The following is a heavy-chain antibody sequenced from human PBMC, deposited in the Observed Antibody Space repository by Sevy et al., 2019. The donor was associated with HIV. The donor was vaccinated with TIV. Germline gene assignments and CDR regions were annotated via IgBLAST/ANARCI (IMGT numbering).Heavy chain of an antibody. CDR3: TTDTVVVVPAAIGYYYYYGMDV. Sequence: GGSLRLSCVASGFTFSNAWMSWVRQAPGKGLEWVGRIKSKTDGGTTDYAAPVKGRFTISRDDSKNTLYLQMNSLKTEDTAVYFCTTDTVVVVPAAIGYYYYYGMDVWGQGTTVTVSS. D-gene: IGHD2-2*01. J-gene: IGHJ6*02. V-gene: IGHV3-15*01. CDR1: GFTFSNAW. CDR2: IKSKTDGGTT.